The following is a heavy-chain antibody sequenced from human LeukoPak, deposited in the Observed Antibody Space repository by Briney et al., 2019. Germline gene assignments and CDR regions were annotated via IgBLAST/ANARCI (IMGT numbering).Heavy chain of an antibody. CDR3: ARDQGEPDDY. V-gene: IGHV1-69*04. CDR1: GGTFSSYA. D-gene: IGHD1-14*01. Sequence: GASVKVSCKASGGTFSSYAISWVRQAPGQGLEWMGRIIPILGIANYAQKFQGRVTITADKSTSTAYMELSSLRSEDTAVYYRARDQGEPDDYWGQGTLVTVSS. J-gene: IGHJ4*02. CDR2: IIPILGIA.